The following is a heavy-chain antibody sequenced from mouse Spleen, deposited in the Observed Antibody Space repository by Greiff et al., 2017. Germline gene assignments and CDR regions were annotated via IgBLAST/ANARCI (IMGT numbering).Heavy chain of an antibody. CDR2: ISSGGSYT. Sequence: DVKLVESGGGLVKPGGSLKLSCAASGFTFSSYAMSWVRQTPEKRLEWVATISSGGSYTYYPDSVKGRFTISRDNAKNTLYLQMSSLRSEDTAMYYCARQTGTYWYFDVWGAGTTVTVSS. D-gene: IGHD4-1*01. CDR1: GFTFSSYA. V-gene: IGHV5-9-3*01. J-gene: IGHJ1*01. CDR3: ARQTGTYWYFDV.